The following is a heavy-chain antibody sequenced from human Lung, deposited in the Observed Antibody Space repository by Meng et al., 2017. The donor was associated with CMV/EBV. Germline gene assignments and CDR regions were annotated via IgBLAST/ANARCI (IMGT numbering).Heavy chain of an antibody. CDR3: TREYKAYCSSTSCYAKMSAFWYFDL. J-gene: IGHJ2*01. V-gene: IGHV3-73*01. Sequence: RQASGKGLEWVGRIRSKANSYATAYAASVKGRFTISRDDSKNTAYLQMNSLKTEDTAVYYCTREYKAYCSSTSCYAKMSAFWYFDLWGRGTLVTVSS. D-gene: IGHD2-2*01. CDR2: IRSKANSYAT.